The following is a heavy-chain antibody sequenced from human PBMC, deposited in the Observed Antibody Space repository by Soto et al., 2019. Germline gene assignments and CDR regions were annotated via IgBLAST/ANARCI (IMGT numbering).Heavy chain of an antibody. CDR3: ARGLTMVRGVVYGMDV. D-gene: IGHD3-10*01. Sequence: ASVKVSCKASGYTFTSYGMSWVRQDTGQGLEWMGWISAYNGNTNYAQKLQGRVTMTTDTSTSTAYMELRSLRSDDTAVYYCARGLTMVRGVVYGMDVWGQGTTVTVSS. CDR1: GYTFTSYG. J-gene: IGHJ6*02. V-gene: IGHV1-18*01. CDR2: ISAYNGNT.